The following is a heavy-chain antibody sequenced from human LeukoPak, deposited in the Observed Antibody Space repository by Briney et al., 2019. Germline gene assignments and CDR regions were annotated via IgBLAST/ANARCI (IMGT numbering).Heavy chain of an antibody. CDR2: IYRGGST. Sequence: PGGSLRLSCAASGFIVSNDYMGWVRQAPGKGLEWVSVIYRGGSTYYADSVKGRFTIPRDNSKNTLYLQMNSLRAEDTAVYYCARHVVPAAMYYYYYMDVWGKGTTVTVSS. CDR1: GFIVSNDY. J-gene: IGHJ6*03. V-gene: IGHV3-53*01. D-gene: IGHD2-2*01. CDR3: ARHVVPAAMYYYYYMDV.